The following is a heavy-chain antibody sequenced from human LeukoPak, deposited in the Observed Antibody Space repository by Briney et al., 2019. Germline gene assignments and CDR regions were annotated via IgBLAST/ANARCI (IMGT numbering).Heavy chain of an antibody. Sequence: GGSLRLSCAASGFTFSNYGMHWVRQAPGKGLEWVAVIWYDGSNKYYGDSVKGRFTISRDNSKNTLYLQMNSLRADDTAVCYCARALCSGGTCYLDYWGQGTLVTVSS. CDR2: IWYDGSNK. V-gene: IGHV3-33*01. CDR3: ARALCSGGTCYLDY. CDR1: GFTFSNYG. D-gene: IGHD2-15*01. J-gene: IGHJ4*02.